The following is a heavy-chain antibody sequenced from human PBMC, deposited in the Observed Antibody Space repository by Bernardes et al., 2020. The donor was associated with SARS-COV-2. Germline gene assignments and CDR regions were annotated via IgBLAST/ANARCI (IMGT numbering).Heavy chain of an antibody. J-gene: IGHJ6*02. Sequence: GGSLRLSCAASGFTFSSYEMNWVRQAPGKGLEWVSYISSSGSTIYYADSVKGRFTISRDNAKNSLYLQMNSLRAEDTAVYYCARDIYDSSGYSSGMDVWGQGTTVTVSS. V-gene: IGHV3-48*03. CDR2: ISSSGSTI. D-gene: IGHD3-22*01. CDR1: GFTFSSYE. CDR3: ARDIYDSSGYSSGMDV.